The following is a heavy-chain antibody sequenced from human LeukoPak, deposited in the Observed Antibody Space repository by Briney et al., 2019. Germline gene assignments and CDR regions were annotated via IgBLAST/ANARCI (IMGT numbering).Heavy chain of an antibody. V-gene: IGHV1-2*02. J-gene: IGHJ5*02. D-gene: IGHD1-26*01. CDR1: GYTFTSYY. CDR2: INPNSGDT. CDR3: AREYAGTTTNWFDP. Sequence: GASVKVSCKASGYTFTSYYMHWVRQAPGQGLEWMGWINPNSGDTNYAQKFQGRVTMTRDTSISIAYMDLSRLRSDDTAAYYCAREYAGTTTNWFDPWGQGTLVTVSS.